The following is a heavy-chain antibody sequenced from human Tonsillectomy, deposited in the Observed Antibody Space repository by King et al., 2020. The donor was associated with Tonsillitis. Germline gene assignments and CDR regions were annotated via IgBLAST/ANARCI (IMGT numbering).Heavy chain of an antibody. CDR1: GFIFSNAW. Sequence: VQLVEFGGGLMKPGGSLRLSCAASGFIFSNAWVSWVRQAPGKGLEWVGRIKNKTDGGTTDYAAPVKGRFTISRDDSKNTLYLQMNSLKIEDTAVYYCRIAAADRLGCWGQGTLVTVSS. J-gene: IGHJ4*02. D-gene: IGHD6-13*01. CDR2: IKNKTDGGTT. CDR3: RIAAADRLGC. V-gene: IGHV3-15*05.